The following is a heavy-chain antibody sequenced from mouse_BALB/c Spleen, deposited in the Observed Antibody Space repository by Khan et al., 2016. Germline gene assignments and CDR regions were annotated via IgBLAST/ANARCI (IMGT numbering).Heavy chain of an antibody. V-gene: IGHV3-8*02. D-gene: IGHD2-14*01. CDR3: ARSNRNDVWFGY. CDR2: INYSGST. CDR1: GYSITSGY. J-gene: IGHJ3*01. Sequence: EVQLQESGPSLVKPSQTLSLTCSVTGYSITSGYLNWIRKFPGNKLEYMGYINYSGSTHYNPSLKSRISTTRDTSTNQYYLQLNSVTTEDIAIYCCARSNRNDVWFGYWGQGTLVTVSA.